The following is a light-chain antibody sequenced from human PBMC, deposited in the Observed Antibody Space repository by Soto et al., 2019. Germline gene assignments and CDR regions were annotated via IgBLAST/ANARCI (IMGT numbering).Light chain of an antibody. CDR1: QSISSW. J-gene: IGKJ5*01. V-gene: IGKV1-5*01. CDR3: QQLDSYPIT. Sequence: DVQMTQSPSTLSASVGDRVTITGRASQSISSWLAWYQQKPGKAPKLLIYAASTLQSGVPSRFSGSGSGTDFTLTISSLQPEDFATYYCQQLDSYPITFGQGTRLEIK. CDR2: AAS.